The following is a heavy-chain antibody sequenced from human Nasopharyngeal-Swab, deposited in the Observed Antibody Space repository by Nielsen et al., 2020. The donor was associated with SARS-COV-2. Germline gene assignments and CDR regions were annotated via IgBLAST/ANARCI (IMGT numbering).Heavy chain of an antibody. Sequence: SETLSLTCTVSGGSISSYYWSWIRQPPGKGLEWIGYIYYSGSTNYNPSLKSRVTISVDTSKNKFSLKLSSVTAADTAVYYCARDRGLSYYYYGMDVWGQGTTVTVSS. CDR3: ARDRGLSYYYYGMDV. CDR2: IYYSGST. J-gene: IGHJ6*02. CDR1: GGSISSYY. V-gene: IGHV4-59*01.